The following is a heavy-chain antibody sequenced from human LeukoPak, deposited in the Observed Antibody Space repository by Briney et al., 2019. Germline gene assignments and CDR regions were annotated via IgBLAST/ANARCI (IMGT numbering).Heavy chain of an antibody. CDR1: GFTFSSYW. D-gene: IGHD5-18*01. V-gene: IGHV3-7*04. CDR3: ARANVDTAMVR. CDR2: IKQDGSEK. J-gene: IGHJ4*02. Sequence: GGSLRLSCAASGFTFSSYWMSWVRQAPGKGLEWVANIKQDGSEKYYVDSVKGRFTISRDNSKNTLYLQMNSLRAEDTAVYYCARANVDTAMVRWGQGTLVTVSS.